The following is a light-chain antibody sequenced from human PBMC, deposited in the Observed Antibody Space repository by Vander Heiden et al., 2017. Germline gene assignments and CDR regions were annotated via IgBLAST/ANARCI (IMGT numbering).Light chain of an antibody. Sequence: DIVMTQSPDSLAVSLGERATINCKSSQSVLYSSNNKNYLAWYQQKPGQPPKLLIYWASTRESGVPDRFSGSGSGTDFTLTISSLQAEDVAVYYCQQYYSTPPVGGPFTFGHGTKVDIK. V-gene: IGKV4-1*01. J-gene: IGKJ3*01. CDR2: WAS. CDR3: QQYYSTPPVGGPFT. CDR1: QSVLYSSNNKNY.